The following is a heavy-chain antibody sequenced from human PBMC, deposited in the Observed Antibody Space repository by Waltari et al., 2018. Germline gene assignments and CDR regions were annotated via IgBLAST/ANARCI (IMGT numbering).Heavy chain of an antibody. V-gene: IGHV4-4*07. Sequence: QVQLQKSGSGLVKPSESLSLTCTVSGGSTSRYYWSWIRPPAGKDLECIRRIYTSGSTNYNPSCKRRVTISVDTSNNPFPLQLSSVTAADTAVYSCASSYYDLWSGSSNFYYYMDVWGKGTTVTISS. D-gene: IGHD3-3*01. CDR1: GGSTSRYY. CDR2: IYTSGST. CDR3: ASSYYDLWSGSSNFYYYMDV. J-gene: IGHJ6*03.